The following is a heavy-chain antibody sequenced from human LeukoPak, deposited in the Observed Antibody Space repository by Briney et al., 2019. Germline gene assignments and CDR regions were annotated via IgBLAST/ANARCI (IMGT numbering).Heavy chain of an antibody. CDR1: GFTFSSYG. V-gene: IGHV3-23*01. D-gene: IGHD5-24*01. J-gene: IGHJ4*02. CDR3: AKYYRWLQGFFDY. Sequence: PGGSLRLSCAASGFTFSSYGMSWVRQAPGKGLEWVSAISGSGGSTYYADSVKGRFTISRDNSKNTLYLQMNSLRAEDTAVYYCAKYYRWLQGFFDYWGQGTLVTVSS. CDR2: ISGSGGST.